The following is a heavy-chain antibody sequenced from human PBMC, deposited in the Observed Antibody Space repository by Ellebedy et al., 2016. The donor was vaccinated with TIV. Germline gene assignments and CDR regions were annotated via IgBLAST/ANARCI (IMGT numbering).Heavy chain of an antibody. D-gene: IGHD3-10*02. J-gene: IGHJ5*02. Sequence: AASVKVSCKASGYTFSDFYMHWVRQAPGQGLEWMGWINPNRGGAYYAQKFQGRVTMTSDTSINTAYMELSGLTSDDTAVYYCARDPVTNARGNWFDPWGQGALVTVSS. CDR3: ARDPVTNARGNWFDP. V-gene: IGHV1-2*02. CDR2: INPNRGGA. CDR1: GYTFSDFY.